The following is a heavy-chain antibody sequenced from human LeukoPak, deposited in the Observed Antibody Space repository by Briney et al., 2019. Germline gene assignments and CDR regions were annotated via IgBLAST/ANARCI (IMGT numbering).Heavy chain of an antibody. CDR3: ARDLSSGDGDY. CDR1: GFTFSSYA. CDR2: ISGSGGST. Sequence: PGGSLRLSCAASGFTFSSYAMSWVRQAPGKGLEWVSAISGSGGSTYYADSVKGRFTISRDNAKNSLYLHMNSLRAEDTAVYYCARDLSSGDGDYWGQGTLVTVSS. J-gene: IGHJ4*02. D-gene: IGHD2-21*01. V-gene: IGHV3-23*01.